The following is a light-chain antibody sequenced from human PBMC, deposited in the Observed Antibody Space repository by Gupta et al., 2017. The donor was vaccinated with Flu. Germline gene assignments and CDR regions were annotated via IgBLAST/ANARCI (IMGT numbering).Light chain of an antibody. CDR2: WGS. V-gene: IGKV4-1*01. CDR1: QGCLYRSNNENL. CDR3: QQYYNSPGT. Sequence: RKSRQGCLYRSNNENLLAWYQQKPGPPPKVLNFWGSTRESGVPDRFRGRGSGTNFTLNHSSPQGGDGAVYYCQQYYNSPGTFGQGTKVDI. J-gene: IGKJ1*01.